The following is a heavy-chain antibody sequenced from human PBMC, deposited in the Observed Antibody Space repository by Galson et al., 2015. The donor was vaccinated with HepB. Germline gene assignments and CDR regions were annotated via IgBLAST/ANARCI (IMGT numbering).Heavy chain of an antibody. Sequence: SLRLSCAASGFTFSSYSMNWVRQAPGKGLEWVPSISSSSSYIYYADSVKGRFTISRDNAKNSLYLQMNSLRAEDTAVYYCARDYDFWSGYCDYWGQGTLVTVSS. CDR1: GFTFSSYS. J-gene: IGHJ4*02. V-gene: IGHV3-21*01. CDR3: ARDYDFWSGYCDY. D-gene: IGHD3-3*01. CDR2: ISSSSSYI.